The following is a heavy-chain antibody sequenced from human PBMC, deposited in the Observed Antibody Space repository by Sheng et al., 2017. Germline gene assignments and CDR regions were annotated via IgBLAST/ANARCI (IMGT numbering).Heavy chain of an antibody. CDR3: ARAVAGTRYNWFDP. CDR1: GFTVTTNY. CDR2: TYSGGGNT. V-gene: IGHV3-53*02. Sequence: EVQLVETGGGLIQPGGSLRLSCAASGFTVTTNYVTWVRQAPGKGLEWVSVTYSGGGNTYYADSVKGRFTISRDSSKNTLYLQMNSLRGEDTAVYYCARAVAGTRYNWFDPWCQGTLV. J-gene: IGHJ5*02. D-gene: IGHD6-19*01.